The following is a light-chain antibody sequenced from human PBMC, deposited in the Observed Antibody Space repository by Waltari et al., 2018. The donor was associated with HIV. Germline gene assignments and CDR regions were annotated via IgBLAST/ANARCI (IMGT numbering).Light chain of an antibody. J-gene: IGKJ4*01. Sequence: GARCDLTCRASQGISSYLAWYQQKPGKAPKLLIYAASTLQSGVPSRFSGSGSGTEFTLTISSLQPEDFATYYCQQLNTFPLTFGGGTKVDIK. CDR2: AAS. CDR1: QGISSY. V-gene: IGKV1-9*01. CDR3: QQLNTFPLT.